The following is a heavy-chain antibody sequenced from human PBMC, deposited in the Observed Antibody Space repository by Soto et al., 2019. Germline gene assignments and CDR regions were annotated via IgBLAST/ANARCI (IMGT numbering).Heavy chain of an antibody. D-gene: IGHD2-15*01. Sequence: PSETLSLTCAVSGGSIISGGYSWSWIRQPPGKGLEWIGYIYSGTTHYNPSLESRVTIAMDRSKNQVSLSLKSVTAADTAVYYCAREDSGAFFDFWGQGXLVTVSS. CDR2: IYSGTT. CDR3: AREDSGAFFDF. V-gene: IGHV4-30-2*01. CDR1: GGSIISGGYS. J-gene: IGHJ4*02.